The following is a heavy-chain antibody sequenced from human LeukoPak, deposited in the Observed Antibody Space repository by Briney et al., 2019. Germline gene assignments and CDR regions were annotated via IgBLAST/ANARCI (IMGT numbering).Heavy chain of an antibody. V-gene: IGHV3-23*01. CDR3: ARDRSYGGNGEVDY. CDR1: GFTFSRYA. CDR2: INYSGGDT. J-gene: IGHJ4*02. D-gene: IGHD4-23*01. Sequence: GGSLRLSCAASGFTFSRYAVSWVRQAPGKGLEWVSKINYSGGDTYYADSVKGRFTISRDNSKNTLYLQMNSLRAEDTAVYYCARDRSYGGNGEVDYWGQGTLVTVSS.